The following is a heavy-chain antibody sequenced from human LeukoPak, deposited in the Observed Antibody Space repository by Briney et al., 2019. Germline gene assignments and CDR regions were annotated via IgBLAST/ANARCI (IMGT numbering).Heavy chain of an antibody. CDR1: GFTFSSYA. V-gene: IGHV3-23*01. J-gene: IGHJ4*02. Sequence: GGSLRLSCAASGFTFSSYAMSWVRQAPGKGLEWVSAIGGSGGSTFYADSVKGRFTISRDNSKNTLYLQMSSLRAEDTAVYYCAKDLVLDIVVIPAAIDYWGQGTLVTVSS. D-gene: IGHD2-2*01. CDR3: AKDLVLDIVVIPAAIDY. CDR2: IGGSGGST.